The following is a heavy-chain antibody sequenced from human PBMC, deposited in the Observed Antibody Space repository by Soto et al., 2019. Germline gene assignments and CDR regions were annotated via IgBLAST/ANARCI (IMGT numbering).Heavy chain of an antibody. Sequence: PGGSLRLSCAASGFTFSSYSMNWVRQAPGKGLEWVSYISSSSSTIYYADSVKGRFTISRDNAKNSLYLQMNSLRDEDTAVYYCAREDLTMVRGVIIPRRYYGMDVWGQGTTVTVSS. J-gene: IGHJ6*02. CDR2: ISSSSSTI. V-gene: IGHV3-48*02. CDR3: AREDLTMVRGVIIPRRYYGMDV. CDR1: GFTFSSYS. D-gene: IGHD3-10*01.